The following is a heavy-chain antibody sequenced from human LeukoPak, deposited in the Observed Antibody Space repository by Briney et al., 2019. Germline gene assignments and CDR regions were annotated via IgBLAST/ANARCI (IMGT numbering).Heavy chain of an antibody. D-gene: IGHD6-19*01. V-gene: IGHV3-7*05. Sequence: TGGSLRLACAASGFTFSSYSMSWVRQAPGKGLEWVANINNDGSEKYYVDSLKGRFTIYSDNAKNSLYLQMNSLRAEDTAVYYCAREGSSGWYRDFDYWGQGTLVTVSS. CDR3: AREGSSGWYRDFDY. CDR2: INNDGSEK. J-gene: IGHJ4*02. CDR1: GFTFSSYS.